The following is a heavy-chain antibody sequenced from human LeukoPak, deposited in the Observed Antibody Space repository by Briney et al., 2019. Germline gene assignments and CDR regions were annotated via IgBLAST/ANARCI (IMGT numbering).Heavy chain of an antibody. CDR2: IYYSGST. Sequence: SETLSLTCTVSGGSIISYYWSWIRQPPGKGLEWIGYIYYSGSTNYNPSLKSRVTISVDTSKNQFSLKLSSVTAADTAVYYCARHNVNGSRNYWGQGTLVTVSS. CDR3: ARHNVNGSRNY. CDR1: GGSIISYY. D-gene: IGHD3-10*01. V-gene: IGHV4-59*08. J-gene: IGHJ4*02.